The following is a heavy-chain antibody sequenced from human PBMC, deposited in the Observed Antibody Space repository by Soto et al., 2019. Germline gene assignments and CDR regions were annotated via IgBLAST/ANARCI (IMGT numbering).Heavy chain of an antibody. V-gene: IGHV4-39*01. J-gene: IGHJ4*02. D-gene: IGHD6-13*01. CDR1: GGSNSSSSYY. CDR3: ARQKKGYSSSWPPIDY. Sequence: QLQLQESGPGLVKPSETLSLTCTVSGGSNSSSSYYWGWIRQPPGKGLEWIGSIYYSGSTYYNPSLKSRVTISVDTSKNQFSLKLSSVTAADTAVYYCARQKKGYSSSWPPIDYWCQGTLVTVSS. CDR2: IYYSGST.